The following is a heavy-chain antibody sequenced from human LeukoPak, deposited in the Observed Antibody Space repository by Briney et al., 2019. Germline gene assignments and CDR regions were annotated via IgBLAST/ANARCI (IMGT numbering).Heavy chain of an antibody. V-gene: IGHV4-4*07. D-gene: IGHD2-2*02. CDR2: IYTSGST. Sequence: SETLSLTCTVSGGSISSYYWSWIRQPPGKGLEWLGRIYTSGSTHYSPSLNIQVTMSVDTSKNQFSLKLSSVTAADTAVYYCARVNYCSSTNCYTDYYYMDVWGKGTTVTVSS. CDR1: GGSISSYY. J-gene: IGHJ6*03. CDR3: ARVNYCSSTNCYTDYYYMDV.